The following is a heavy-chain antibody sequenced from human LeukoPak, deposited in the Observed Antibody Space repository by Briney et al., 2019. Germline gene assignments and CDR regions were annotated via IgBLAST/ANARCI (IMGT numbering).Heavy chain of an antibody. Sequence: SETLSLTCAVYGGSFSGYYWSWIRQPPGKGLEWIGEINHSGSTNYNPSLKSRVTISVDTSKNQFSLKLSSVTAADTAVYYCAQVEYCSSTSCPFFDYWGQGTLVTVSS. V-gene: IGHV4-34*01. CDR1: GGSFSGYY. CDR2: INHSGST. J-gene: IGHJ4*02. CDR3: AQVEYCSSTSCPFFDY. D-gene: IGHD2-2*01.